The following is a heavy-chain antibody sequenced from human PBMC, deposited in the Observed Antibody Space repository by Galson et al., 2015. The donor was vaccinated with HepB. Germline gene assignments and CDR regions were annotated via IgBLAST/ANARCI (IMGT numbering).Heavy chain of an antibody. D-gene: IGHD3-22*01. Sequence: PALVTPTQTLTLTCTLSGFSITTAGVGVGWIRQPPGRALEWLGIIYWDDDKHYSPTLKNRVAITKDTSKNLVVLTMTNMDPIDTGTYFCAHRPLTFRYDAGGYWNYFDAWGPGMLVTVSS. CDR3: AHRPLTFRYDAGGYWNYFDA. V-gene: IGHV2-5*02. CDR2: IYWDDDK. CDR1: GFSITTAGVG. J-gene: IGHJ4*02.